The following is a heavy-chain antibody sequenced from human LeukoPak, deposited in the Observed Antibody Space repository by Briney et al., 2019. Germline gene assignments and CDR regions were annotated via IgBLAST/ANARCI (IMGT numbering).Heavy chain of an antibody. Sequence: PGGSLRFSCAASGFTFSDHCMDWVRQAPGKGLEWIGRTRKKANSYTTEYAASVKGRFTISRDDSKNSLYLQMNSLETEDTAVYYCARVMSVDTAVLDYWGQGTLVTASS. V-gene: IGHV3-72*01. CDR3: ARVMSVDTAVLDY. CDR1: GFTFSDHC. CDR2: TRKKANSYTT. D-gene: IGHD5-18*01. J-gene: IGHJ4*02.